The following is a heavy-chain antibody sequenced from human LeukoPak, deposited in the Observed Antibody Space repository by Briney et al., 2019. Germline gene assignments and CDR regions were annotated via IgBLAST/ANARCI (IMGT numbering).Heavy chain of an antibody. Sequence: PSETLSLTCTVSGGSINNYYWSWIRQPPEKGLEWMGYIYYSGSTRYNPSLKSRVTISVDTSKNQFSLKLSFVTAADTAVYYCARVAFGEMATPDYWGQGTLVTVSS. CDR1: GGSINNYY. CDR2: IYYSGST. CDR3: ARVAFGEMATPDY. J-gene: IGHJ4*02. D-gene: IGHD5-24*01. V-gene: IGHV4-59*01.